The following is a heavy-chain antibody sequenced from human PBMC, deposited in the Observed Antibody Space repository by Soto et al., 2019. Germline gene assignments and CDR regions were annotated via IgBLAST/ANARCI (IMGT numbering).Heavy chain of an antibody. CDR2: INSDGSRT. CDR1: GFTFSSYW. CDR3: AKPYSGYRFDAFDI. J-gene: IGHJ3*02. V-gene: IGHV3-74*01. Sequence: GGSLRLSCAASGFTFSSYWMHWVRQAPGKGLVWVSRINSDGSRTTYADSVKGRFTISRDNAKNMLHLQMNSLRAEDTAVYYCAKPYSGYRFDAFDIWGQGTMVTV. D-gene: IGHD5-12*01.